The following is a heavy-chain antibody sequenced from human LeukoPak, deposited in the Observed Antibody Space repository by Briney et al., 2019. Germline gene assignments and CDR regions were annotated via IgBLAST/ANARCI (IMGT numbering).Heavy chain of an antibody. V-gene: IGHV5-51*01. CDR1: GYSFTSYW. CDR3: ARHVRGYCSSTSCYTGDYYYYYYMDV. Sequence: GESLKISCKGSGYSFTSYWICWVRQMPGKGLEWMGIIYPGDSDTRYSPSFQGQVTISADKSISTAYLQWSSLKDSDTAMYYCARHVRGYCSSTSCYTGDYYYYYYMDVWGQGTMVSVSS. CDR2: IYPGDSDT. J-gene: IGHJ6*03. D-gene: IGHD2-2*02.